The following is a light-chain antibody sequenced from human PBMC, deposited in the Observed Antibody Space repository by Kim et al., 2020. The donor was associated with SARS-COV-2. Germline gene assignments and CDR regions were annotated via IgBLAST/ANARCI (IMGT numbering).Light chain of an antibody. J-gene: IGKJ4*01. Sequence: AAIGDRVTSTCRANQDNRNWLAWYQQRPGKAPKFLIYAATSLQSGVPSRFSGSGSGTDFTLTISSLQPEDFATYFCQHSYIFPLAFGGGTKVDIK. CDR3: QHSYIFPLA. V-gene: IGKV1-12*01. CDR1: QDNRNW. CDR2: AAT.